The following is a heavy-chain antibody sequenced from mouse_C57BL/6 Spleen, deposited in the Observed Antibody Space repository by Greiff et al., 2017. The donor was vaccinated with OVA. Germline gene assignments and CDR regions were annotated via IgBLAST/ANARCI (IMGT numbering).Heavy chain of an antibody. Sequence: EVQLVESGGGLVKPGGSLKLSCAASGFTFSSYTMSWVRQTPEKRLEWVATISGGGGNTYYPDSVKGRFTISRDKAKNTLYLQMSSLRSEDTALYYCARQITTVVHFDYWGQGTTLTVSS. CDR3: ARQITTVVHFDY. CDR2: ISGGGGNT. V-gene: IGHV5-9*01. D-gene: IGHD1-1*01. CDR1: GFTFSSYT. J-gene: IGHJ2*01.